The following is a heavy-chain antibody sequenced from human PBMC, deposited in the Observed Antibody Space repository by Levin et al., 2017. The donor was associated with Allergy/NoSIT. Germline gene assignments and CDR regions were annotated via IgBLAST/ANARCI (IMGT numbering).Heavy chain of an antibody. J-gene: IGHJ4*02. D-gene: IGHD6-13*01. CDR3: AKGGPSRNWFASWDY. Sequence: GGSLRLSCAASGFTFSSYAMSWVRQAPGKGLEWVSAISGSGGSTYYADSVKGRFSISRDNSKNALYLQMSSLRAGGTAVYYCAKGGPSRNWFASWDYWGQGTLVTVSS. CDR1: GFTFSSYA. V-gene: IGHV3-23*01. CDR2: ISGSGGST.